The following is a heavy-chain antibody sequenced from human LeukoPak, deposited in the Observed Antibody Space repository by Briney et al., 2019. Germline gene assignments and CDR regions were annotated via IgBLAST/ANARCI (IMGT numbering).Heavy chain of an antibody. CDR2: ISGSGGST. J-gene: IGHJ4*02. Sequence: GGSLRLSCAASGFTFSSYAMSWVRQAPGKGLEWVSAISGSGGSTYYADSVKGRFTISRDNSKNTLYLQMNSLRAEDTAVYYCANLYSSGWYYFDYWGQGTLVTVSS. CDR3: ANLYSSGWYYFDY. D-gene: IGHD6-19*01. V-gene: IGHV3-23*01. CDR1: GFTFSSYA.